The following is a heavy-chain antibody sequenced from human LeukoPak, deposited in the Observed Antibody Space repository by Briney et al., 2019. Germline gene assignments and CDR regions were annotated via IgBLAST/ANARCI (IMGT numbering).Heavy chain of an antibody. CDR1: GFTFSDHY. J-gene: IGHJ6*03. V-gene: IGHV3-72*01. D-gene: IGHD3-3*01. CDR3: ARESSIFCAVARSYMDV. Sequence: PGGSLRLSCAASGFTFSDHYIDWVRQAPGKGLEWVGRSKNKAESYKTEYAASGKGRGSISKDYSKHSLYLQMNSLKPEDTAVYYCARESSIFCAVARSYMDVWGKGTTVSVSS. CDR2: SKNKAESYKT.